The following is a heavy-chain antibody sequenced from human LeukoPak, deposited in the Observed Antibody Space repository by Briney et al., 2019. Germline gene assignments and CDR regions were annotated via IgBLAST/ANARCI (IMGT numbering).Heavy chain of an antibody. V-gene: IGHV3-11*01. J-gene: IGHJ4*02. D-gene: IGHD3-22*01. Sequence: GGSLRLSCAASGFTFSDYTMNWVRQAPGKGLEWVSYISSSGSTIYYADSVKGRFTISRDNAKNSLYLQMNSLRAEDTAVYYCAREHYYDSSGYDYWGQGTLVTVSS. CDR3: AREHYYDSSGYDY. CDR1: GFTFSDYT. CDR2: ISSSGSTI.